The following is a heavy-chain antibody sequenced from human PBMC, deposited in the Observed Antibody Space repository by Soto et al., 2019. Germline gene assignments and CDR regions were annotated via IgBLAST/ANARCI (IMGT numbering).Heavy chain of an antibody. V-gene: IGHV1-3*01. CDR1: GYTFTSYA. CDR2: INAGNGNT. Sequence: RASLKVSSKASGYTFTSYAMHWVRQAPGQRLEWMGWINAGNGNTKYSQKFQGRVTITRDTSASTAYMELSSLRSEDTAVYYCARGPTMTSLLNDYWGQGTLVTVSS. D-gene: IGHD3-22*01. CDR3: ARGPTMTSLLNDY. J-gene: IGHJ4*02.